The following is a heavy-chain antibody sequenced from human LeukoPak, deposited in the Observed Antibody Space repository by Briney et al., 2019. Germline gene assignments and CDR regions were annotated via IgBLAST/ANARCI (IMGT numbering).Heavy chain of an antibody. CDR2: IYPSDADT. V-gene: IGHV5-51*01. CDR1: GSTLTTYW. CDR3: ERPGDYGSVNYKY. D-gene: IGHD3-10*01. Sequence: GEPLNIPCKPPGSTLTTYWIAWVGQMPGKGLEWMGIIYPSDADTTYSPSFQAQVTISTDKSINTVFLQWSSLKATDTAMYYCERPGDYGSVNYKYWGQGTLVTVSS. J-gene: IGHJ4*02.